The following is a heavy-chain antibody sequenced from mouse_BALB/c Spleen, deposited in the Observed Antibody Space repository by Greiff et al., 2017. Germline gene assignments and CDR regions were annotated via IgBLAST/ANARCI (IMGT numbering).Heavy chain of an antibody. Sequence: EVQVVESGGGLVQPGGSLRLSCATSGFTFTDYYMSWVRQPPGKALEWLGFIRNKANGYTTEYSASVKGRFTISRDNSQSILYLQMNTLRAEDSATYCGARDDYDGAYYAMDYWGQGTSVTVSS. CDR3: ARDDYDGAYYAMDY. V-gene: IGHV7-3*02. J-gene: IGHJ4*01. CDR1: GFTFTDYY. D-gene: IGHD2-4*01. CDR2: IRNKANGYTT.